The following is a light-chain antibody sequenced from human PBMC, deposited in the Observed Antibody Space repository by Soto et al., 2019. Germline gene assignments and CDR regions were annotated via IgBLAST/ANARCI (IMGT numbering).Light chain of an antibody. Sequence: DIQMTQSPSSLSASVGDRVTITCRASQSISSYLNWYQQKPGKAPKLLIYAASSLQSGVPSRFSGSGSGTDFTLTISSLQPEDFATYYCQQSYSTLGWTFGQGTKVEMK. J-gene: IGKJ1*01. CDR2: AAS. V-gene: IGKV1-39*01. CDR1: QSISSY. CDR3: QQSYSTLGWT.